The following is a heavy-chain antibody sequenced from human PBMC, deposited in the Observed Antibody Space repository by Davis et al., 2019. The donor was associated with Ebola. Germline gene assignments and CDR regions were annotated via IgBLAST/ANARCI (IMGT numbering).Heavy chain of an antibody. V-gene: IGHV3-23*01. CDR1: GFTFSSYA. J-gene: IGHJ4*02. Sequence: GGSLRLSCAASGFTFSSYAMSWVRQAPGKGLEWVSAISGSGGSTYYADSVKGRFTISRDNSKNTLYLQMNGLRAEDTAVYYCAKLNTVTTWPVVGYWGQGTLVTVSS. D-gene: IGHD4-11*01. CDR3: AKLNTVTTWPVVGY. CDR2: ISGSGGST.